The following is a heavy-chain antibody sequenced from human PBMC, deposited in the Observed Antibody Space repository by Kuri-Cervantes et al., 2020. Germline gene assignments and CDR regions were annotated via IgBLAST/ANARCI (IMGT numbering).Heavy chain of an antibody. CDR3: ARGSTPLSYYFDSSGGFDY. V-gene: IGHV3-7*04. CDR2: IDQDGGEK. Sequence: GESLKISCAASGFTFSSYSMTWVCQAPGKGLEWVANIDQDGGEKHYVDSVKGRFTISRDNTKKSLYLQMNSLRVEDTAVYYCARGSTPLSYYFDSSGGFDYWGLGTLVTVSS. D-gene: IGHD3-22*01. J-gene: IGHJ4*02. CDR1: GFTFSSYS.